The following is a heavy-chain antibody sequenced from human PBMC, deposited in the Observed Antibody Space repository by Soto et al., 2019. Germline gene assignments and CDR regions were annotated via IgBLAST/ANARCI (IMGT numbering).Heavy chain of an antibody. J-gene: IGHJ4*02. D-gene: IGHD1-26*01. V-gene: IGHV4-4*07. CDR3: ARGVGPSHHLDY. CDR2: MYPNGNS. CDR1: EDSINNYY. Sequence: SETLSLTCTVSEDSINNYYWSWIRQPAGKGLEWIGRMYPNGNSNYNSSLQRRVTMSLDTSKNQFSLRLRSVTAADTAVYYCARGVGPSHHLDYWGQGTLVTVSS.